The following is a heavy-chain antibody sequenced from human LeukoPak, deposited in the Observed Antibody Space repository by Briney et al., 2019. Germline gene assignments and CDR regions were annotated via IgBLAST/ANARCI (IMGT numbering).Heavy chain of an antibody. CDR2: IYYSGST. Sequence: KPSETLSLTCTVSGGSISSYYWSWIRQPPGKGLEWIGYIYYSGSTNYNPSLKSRVTISVDTSKNQFSLKLSSVTAADTAVYYCARVVSSSWPFDYWGQGTLVTVSS. J-gene: IGHJ4*02. CDR1: GGSISSYY. CDR3: ARVVSSSWPFDY. D-gene: IGHD6-13*01. V-gene: IGHV4-59*08.